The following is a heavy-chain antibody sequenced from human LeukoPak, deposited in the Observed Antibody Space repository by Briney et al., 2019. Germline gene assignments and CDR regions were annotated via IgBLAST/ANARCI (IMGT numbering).Heavy chain of an antibody. CDR1: GGSISSGGYS. CDR2: IYHSEST. J-gene: IGHJ5*02. CDR3: ARHLGTWESWFQR. Sequence: SQTLSLTCAVSGGSISSGGYSWSWIRQPPGTGLEWIGYIYHSESTYYNPSLKSRVTISVDRSKNQFSLKLSSVTAADTAVYYCARHLGTWESWFQRWGQGTLVTVSS. V-gene: IGHV4-30-2*01. D-gene: IGHD1-26*01.